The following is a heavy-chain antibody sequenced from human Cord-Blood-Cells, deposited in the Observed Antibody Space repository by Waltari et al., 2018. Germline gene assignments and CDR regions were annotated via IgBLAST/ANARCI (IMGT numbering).Heavy chain of an antibody. CDR1: GGSISSSSYY. CDR2: IYYSGST. CDR3: ARQTGWELFDY. J-gene: IGHJ4*02. V-gene: IGHV4-39*01. Sequence: QLQLQESGPGLVKPSETLSLTCTVSGGSISSSSYYWAWIRQPPGKGLEWMGSIYYSGSTYYNPSLKSRVTISVDTSKNQFSLKLSSVTAADTAVYYCARQTGWELFDYWGQGTLVTVSS. D-gene: IGHD1-26*01.